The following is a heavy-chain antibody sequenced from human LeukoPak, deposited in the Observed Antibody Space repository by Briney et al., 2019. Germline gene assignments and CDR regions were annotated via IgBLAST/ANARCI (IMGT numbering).Heavy chain of an antibody. D-gene: IGHD2-15*01. V-gene: IGHV3-21*01. CDR2: ISSSSSYI. Sequence: PGGSLRLSCAASGFTFSSYRMNWVRQAPGKGLEWVSSISSSSSYIYYADSVKGRFTISRDNAKNSLYLQMNSLRAEDTAVYYCARVNGRYCSGGGCYLGNYYYYYGMDVWGQGTTVTVSS. CDR1: GFTFSSYR. CDR3: ARVNGRYCSGGGCYLGNYYYYYGMDV. J-gene: IGHJ6*02.